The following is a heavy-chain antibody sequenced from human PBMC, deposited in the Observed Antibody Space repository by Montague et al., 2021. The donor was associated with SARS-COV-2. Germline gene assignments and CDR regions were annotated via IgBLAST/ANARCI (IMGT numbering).Heavy chain of an antibody. CDR3: ARHGTTRIAMIVVVIGYSDY. Sequence: SETLSLTCTVSGGSISSSSYYWVWIRQPPGKGLEWIGSIYDSGSTYYNPSLKSRVTISVYTSKNQFSLKLSSVTAADTAVYYCARHGTTRIAMIVVVIGYSDYWGQGTLVTVSS. CDR1: GGSISSSSYY. CDR2: IYDSGST. D-gene: IGHD3-22*01. V-gene: IGHV4-39*01. J-gene: IGHJ4*02.